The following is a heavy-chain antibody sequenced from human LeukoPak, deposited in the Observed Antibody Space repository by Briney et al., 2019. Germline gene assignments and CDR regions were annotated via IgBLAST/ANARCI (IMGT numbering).Heavy chain of an antibody. D-gene: IGHD6-6*01. Sequence: GGSLRLSCAASGFTFSSYAMSWVRQAPGKGLEWVSAISGSGGSTYYADSVKGRFTISRDNSKNTLYLQMNSLRAEDTAVYYCARDQWGIAARPILDYWGQGTLVTVSS. V-gene: IGHV3-23*01. CDR2: ISGSGGST. CDR3: ARDQWGIAARPILDY. J-gene: IGHJ4*02. CDR1: GFTFSSYA.